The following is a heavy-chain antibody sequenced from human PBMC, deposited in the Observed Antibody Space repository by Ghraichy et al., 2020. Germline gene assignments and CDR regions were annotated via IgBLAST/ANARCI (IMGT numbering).Heavy chain of an antibody. CDR1: GGSISSSSYF. D-gene: IGHD3-16*01. CDR2: IYYRGNT. CDR3: ARISPSFGGVTRARVFTKFDY. J-gene: IGHJ4*02. V-gene: IGHV4-39*01. Sequence: SETLSLTCTVSGGSISSSSYFWGWIRQPPGKGLEWIGSIYYRGNTYYNPPLKSRVTISVDISKNQFSLKLSSVTAADTAVYYCARISPSFGGVTRARVFTKFDYWGQGTLVTVSS.